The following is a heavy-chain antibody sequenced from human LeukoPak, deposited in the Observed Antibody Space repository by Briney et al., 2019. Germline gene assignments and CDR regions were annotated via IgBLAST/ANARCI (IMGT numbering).Heavy chain of an antibody. D-gene: IGHD3-10*01. CDR3: ARPGITMVRGVTSYYYGMDV. CDR1: GGTFSSYA. V-gene: IGHV1-69*04. Sequence: SVKVSCKASGGTFSSYAISWVRQAPGQGLEWMGRIIPILGIANYAQKCQGRVTITADKSTSTAYMELSSLRSEDTAVYYCARPGITMVRGVTSYYYGMDVWGQGTTVTVSS. CDR2: IIPILGIA. J-gene: IGHJ6*02.